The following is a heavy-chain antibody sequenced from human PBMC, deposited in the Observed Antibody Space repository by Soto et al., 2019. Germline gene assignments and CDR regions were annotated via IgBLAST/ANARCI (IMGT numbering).Heavy chain of an antibody. CDR2: VSYSGKT. J-gene: IGHJ3*01. D-gene: IGHD2-15*01. CDR1: GGSITPYY. V-gene: IGHV4-59*07. CDR3: ARQQYTVVTAFDV. Sequence: QVQLQESGPGLVKTSDTLSLTCTVSGGSITPYYWSWIRQPPGEGLAWIGYVSYSGKTGYNPSLKSRVCMSIDTSKNEFSLKLTSLTAADAATYYCARQQYTVVTAFDVWGQGTTVAVSS.